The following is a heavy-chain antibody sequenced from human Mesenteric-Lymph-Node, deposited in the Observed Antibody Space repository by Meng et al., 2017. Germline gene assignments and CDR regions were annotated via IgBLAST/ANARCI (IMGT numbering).Heavy chain of an antibody. J-gene: IGHJ2*01. CDR1: GGSLSGAY. Sequence: QVQLQQWGAGLLKPSETLSLTCAVNGGSLSGAYWNWIRQPPGKGLEWSGHIYNSGSTYYNPSLKSRITISVDTSKNQFSLKLSSVTAADTAVYYCARGQKGYFDLWGRGTLVTVSS. V-gene: IGHV4-34*01. CDR2: IYNSGST. CDR3: ARGQKGYFDL.